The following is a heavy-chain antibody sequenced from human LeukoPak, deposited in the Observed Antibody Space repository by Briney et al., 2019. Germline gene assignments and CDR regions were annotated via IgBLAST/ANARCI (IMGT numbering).Heavy chain of an antibody. CDR2: MNPNSGNT. D-gene: IGHD6-6*01. J-gene: IGHJ5*02. Sequence: GASVKVSCKASGYPFTSYDINWVRQATGQGLEWMGWMNPNSGNTGYAQKFQGRVTFSRNTSTTTAYMELSSLRSEDTAVYYCARAIRADRRGSWFDPWGQGTLVTVSS. CDR1: GYPFTSYD. V-gene: IGHV1-8*03. CDR3: ARAIRADRRGSWFDP.